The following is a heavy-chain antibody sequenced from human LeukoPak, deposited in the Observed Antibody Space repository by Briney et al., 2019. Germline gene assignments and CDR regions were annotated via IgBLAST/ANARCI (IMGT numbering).Heavy chain of an antibody. CDR1: GFTFSSYS. CDR2: ISSSSSYI. Sequence: GGSLRLSCAASGFTFSSYSMNWVRQAPGKGLEWVSSISSSSSYIYYADSVKGRFTISRDNAKNSLYLQMNSLRAADTAVYYCARRFWSGYYPPRLSTPTGVNWFDPWGQGTLVTVSS. CDR3: ARRFWSGYYPPRLSTPTGVNWFDP. D-gene: IGHD3-3*01. V-gene: IGHV3-21*01. J-gene: IGHJ5*02.